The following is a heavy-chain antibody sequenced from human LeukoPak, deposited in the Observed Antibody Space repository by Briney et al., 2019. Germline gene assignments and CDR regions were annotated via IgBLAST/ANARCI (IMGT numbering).Heavy chain of an antibody. CDR3: ASEGLAVAGNFLY. V-gene: IGHV4-4*07. CDR2: IYASGST. D-gene: IGHD6-19*01. J-gene: IGHJ4*02. Sequence: TSETLSLTCTVSGGSISSYYWSRIRQPAGKGPEWIGRIYASGSTNYNPSLKSRVTISVDTSENQFSLNLRSVTAADTAVYYYASEGLAVAGNFLYRGQGALVTVSS. CDR1: GGSISSYY.